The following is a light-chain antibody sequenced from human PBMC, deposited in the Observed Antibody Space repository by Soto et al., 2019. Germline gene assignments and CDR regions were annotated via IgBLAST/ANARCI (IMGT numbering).Light chain of an antibody. Sequence: QSVLTQPPSASGTPGQRVTISCSGRSSNIGSNYVYWYQQLPGTAPKLLIYRNNQRPSGVPDRFSGSKSGTSASLAISGLRSEDEADYYCAAWDDSLSALVFGGGTKVTVL. J-gene: IGLJ2*01. CDR2: RNN. CDR1: SSNIGSNY. CDR3: AAWDDSLSALV. V-gene: IGLV1-47*01.